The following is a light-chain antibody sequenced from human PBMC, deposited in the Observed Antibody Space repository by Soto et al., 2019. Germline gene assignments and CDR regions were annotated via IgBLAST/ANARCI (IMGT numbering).Light chain of an antibody. V-gene: IGKV1-5*01. Sequence: IEMTQSPSTLSASVGDRVTITCRASQSISTSLAWYQQTPGKAPQLLIYSASTLESGVPSRFSGGGSGTDFTLTISRLEPEDFAVYYCQQFSSYPLTFGGGTKVDIK. CDR2: SAS. CDR3: QQFSSYPLT. J-gene: IGKJ4*01. CDR1: QSISTS.